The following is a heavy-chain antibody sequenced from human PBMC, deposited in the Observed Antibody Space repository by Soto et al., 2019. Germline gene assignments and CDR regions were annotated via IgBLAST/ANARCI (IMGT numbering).Heavy chain of an antibody. J-gene: IGHJ6*02. Sequence: SETLSLTCAVSGGSISSGGYSWSWIRQPPGKGLEWIGYIYHSGSTYYNPSLKSRVTISVDRSKNQFSLKLSSVTAADTAVYYCARVLVHGGDLPYYYYYYGMDVWGQGTTVTVSS. D-gene: IGHD2-21*02. CDR3: ARVLVHGGDLPYYYYYYGMDV. CDR2: IYHSGST. V-gene: IGHV4-30-2*01. CDR1: GGSISSGGYS.